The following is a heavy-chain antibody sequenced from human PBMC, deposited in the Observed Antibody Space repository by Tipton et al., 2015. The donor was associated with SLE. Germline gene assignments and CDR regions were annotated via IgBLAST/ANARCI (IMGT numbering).Heavy chain of an antibody. J-gene: IGHJ6*02. Sequence: TLSLTCSVSGGSFSGYSWSWIRQTPGKGLEWIGEINHGGSTNYNPSLKTRVTMSVDTSKKQFSLKLGSVTAADTAVYYCARGKGNSSGWGHYYFYGMDVWGQGTTVTVSS. CDR1: GGSFSGYS. CDR2: INHGGST. D-gene: IGHD6-19*01. V-gene: IGHV4-34*01. CDR3: ARGKGNSSGWGHYYFYGMDV.